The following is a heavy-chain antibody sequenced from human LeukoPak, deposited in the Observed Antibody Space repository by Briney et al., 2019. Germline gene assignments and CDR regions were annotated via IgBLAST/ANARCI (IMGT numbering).Heavy chain of an antibody. V-gene: IGHV3-30*18. J-gene: IGHJ4*02. CDR3: AKGGWVVRGVITYTAYY. D-gene: IGHD3-10*01. Sequence: PGRSLRLSCAASGFTFSSYGMHWVRQAPSKGLEWVAVISYDGSNKYYADSVKGRFTISRDNSKNTLYLQMNSLRAEDTAVYYCAKGGWVVRGVITYTAYYWGQGTLVTVSS. CDR1: GFTFSSYG. CDR2: ISYDGSNK.